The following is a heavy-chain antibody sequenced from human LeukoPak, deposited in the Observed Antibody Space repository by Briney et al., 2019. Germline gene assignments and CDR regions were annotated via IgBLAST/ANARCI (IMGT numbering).Heavy chain of an antibody. Sequence: SETLVLTCAVYGGSFSGYYWSWIRQPPGKGLEWIGEINHSGSTNYNPSLKSRVTISVDTSKNQFSLKLSSVTAADTAVYYCARGGTTMIVVVIRDAFDIWGQGTTVTVSS. CDR2: INHSGST. V-gene: IGHV4-34*01. CDR3: ARGGTTMIVVVIRDAFDI. J-gene: IGHJ3*02. D-gene: IGHD3-22*01. CDR1: GGSFSGYY.